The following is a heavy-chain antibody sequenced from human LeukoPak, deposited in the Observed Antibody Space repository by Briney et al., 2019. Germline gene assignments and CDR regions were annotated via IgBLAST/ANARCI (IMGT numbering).Heavy chain of an antibody. CDR1: GFTFSTCT. V-gene: IGHV3-21*01. CDR3: ARNTPDILLEG. Sequence: KSGGSLRLSCAASGFTFSTCTMNWVRQAPGKGLEWVSSISSSSSYIYYADSVKGRFTISRDNAKNSLYLQMNSLRAEDTAVYYCARNTPDILLEGWGRGTLVTVSS. J-gene: IGHJ4*02. D-gene: IGHD2-15*01. CDR2: ISSSSSYI.